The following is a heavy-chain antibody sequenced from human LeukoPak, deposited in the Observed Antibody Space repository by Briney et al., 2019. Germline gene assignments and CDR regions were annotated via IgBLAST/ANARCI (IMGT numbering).Heavy chain of an antibody. CDR3: ARRNVLTEGEAFDI. CDR2: VYNSGNT. D-gene: IGHD3-16*01. CDR1: GGSISNYY. J-gene: IGHJ3*02. Sequence: PSESLSLTCAVSGGSISNYYWTWIRQAPGTGLEWIGYVYNSGNTNYNPSLRSRVTISIDASKNQFSLKLNSVTAADTAVYYCARRNVLTEGEAFDIWGQGTLVTVSS. V-gene: IGHV4-59*08.